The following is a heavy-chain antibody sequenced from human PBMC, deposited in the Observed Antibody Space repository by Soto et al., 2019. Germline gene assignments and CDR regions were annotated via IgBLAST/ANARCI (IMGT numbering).Heavy chain of an antibody. V-gene: IGHV1-18*04. J-gene: IGHJ5*02. D-gene: IGHD3-22*01. CDR2: INPYSGHT. CDR1: GYTFTSYG. CDR3: ARGQVVNFDNWFDP. Sequence: QIQLVQSGAEVKKPGTSVKVSCKASGYTFTSYGISWVRQAPGQGLEWMGWINPYSGHTNYAQNLQDRATMTTDTSTNTAYMELKSLRSDDTAVYFCARGQVVNFDNWFDPWGQGNLVTVSS.